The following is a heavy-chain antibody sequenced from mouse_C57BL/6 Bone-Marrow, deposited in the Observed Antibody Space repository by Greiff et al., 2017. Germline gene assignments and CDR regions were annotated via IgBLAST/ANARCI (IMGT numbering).Heavy chain of an antibody. CDR3: ARRGLLYWYFDV. V-gene: IGHV5-15*01. CDR1: GFTFSDYG. D-gene: IGHD3-1*01. CDR2: ISNLAYSI. J-gene: IGHJ1*03. Sequence: EVHLVESGGGLVQPGGSLKLSCAASGFTFSDYGMAWVRQAPRKGPEWVAFISNLAYSIYYADTVTGRFTISRENAKNTLYLEMSSLRSEDTAMYYCARRGLLYWYFDVWGTGTTVTVSS.